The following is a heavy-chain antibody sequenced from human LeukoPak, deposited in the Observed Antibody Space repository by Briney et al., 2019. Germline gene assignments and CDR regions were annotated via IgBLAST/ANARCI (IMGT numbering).Heavy chain of an antibody. D-gene: IGHD2-2*01. Sequence: SETLSLTCTVSGGSVGSYYWSWIRRPPGRGLEWIAYLSHSGSSDSNPSLTSRVTTLVDTSKNQFSLKLTSVTAADTAVYYCARARYANAWYAFGIWGHGTMVTVSS. CDR1: GGSVGSYY. J-gene: IGHJ3*02. V-gene: IGHV4-59*02. CDR2: LSHSGSS. CDR3: ARARYANAWYAFGI.